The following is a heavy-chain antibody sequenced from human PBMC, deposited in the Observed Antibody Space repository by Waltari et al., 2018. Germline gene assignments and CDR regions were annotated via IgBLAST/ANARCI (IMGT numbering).Heavy chain of an antibody. V-gene: IGHV1-69*02. CDR2: MCPILGIA. CDR1: GGTFSSYT. J-gene: IGHJ4*02. D-gene: IGHD4-17*01. CDR3: ARVGDYGGNQRGDY. Sequence: QVQLVQSGAEVKKPGSSVKVSCKASGGTFSSYTISWVRQAPGPGLEWMGRMCPILGIANYAQKFQGRGRMTADKSTSTAYMELSSLRSEETAVYYGARVGDYGGNQRGDYWGQGTLVTVSS.